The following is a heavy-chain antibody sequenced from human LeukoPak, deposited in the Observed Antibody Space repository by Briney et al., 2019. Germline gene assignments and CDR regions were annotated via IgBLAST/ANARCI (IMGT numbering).Heavy chain of an antibody. CDR2: INPSGGST. CDR3: AREGYGDYYGMDV. CDR1: GSTFTSYY. D-gene: IGHD4-17*01. J-gene: IGHJ6*04. Sequence: ASVKVSCKASGSTFTSYYMHWVRQAPGQGLEWMGIINPSGGSTSYAQKFQGRVTMTRDTSTSTVYMELSSLRSEDTAVCYCAREGYGDYYGMDVWGKGTTVTVSS. V-gene: IGHV1-46*01.